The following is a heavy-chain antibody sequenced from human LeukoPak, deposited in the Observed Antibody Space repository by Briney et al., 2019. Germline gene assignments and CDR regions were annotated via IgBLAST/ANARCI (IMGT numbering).Heavy chain of an antibody. Sequence: GASVKVSCKASGYTFTSYGISWVRQAPGQGLEWMGWISAYNGNTNYAQKFQGRVTMTTDTSTNTVYMELWSLRSDDTAVYYCARDMKQWLPNPSDYWGQGTLVTVSS. CDR2: ISAYNGNT. J-gene: IGHJ4*02. V-gene: IGHV1-18*01. CDR3: ARDMKQWLPNPSDY. CDR1: GYTFTSYG. D-gene: IGHD6-19*01.